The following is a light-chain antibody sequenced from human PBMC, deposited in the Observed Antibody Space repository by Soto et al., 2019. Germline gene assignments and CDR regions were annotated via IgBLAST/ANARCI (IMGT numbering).Light chain of an antibody. CDR3: QHYYSTPPT. Sequence: DIVMNQSPDSLAVSLGERATINCKSSQSVLYSSNNKNYLAWYQQKPGQPPKLLIYWASTRESGVPDRFSGSGSGTDFTLTISSLQAEDVAVYYCQHYYSTPPTFGQGTKLEIK. J-gene: IGKJ2*01. CDR2: WAS. V-gene: IGKV4-1*01. CDR1: QSVLYSSNNKNY.